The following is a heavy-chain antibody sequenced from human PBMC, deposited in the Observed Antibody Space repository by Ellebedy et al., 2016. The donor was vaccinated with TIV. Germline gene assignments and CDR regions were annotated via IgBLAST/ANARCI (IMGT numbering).Heavy chain of an antibody. J-gene: IGHJ4*02. Sequence: GESLKISCAASGFTFSSHRIHWVRQAPGKGLVWVSHIYRDASDATYADSVKGRFTISRDDAGNSLFLQMNSLGAEDTAMYYCAGDLDVWGQGILVTVSS. CDR2: IYRDASDA. D-gene: IGHD3-3*01. CDR3: AGDLDV. V-gene: IGHV3-74*01. CDR1: GFTFSSHR.